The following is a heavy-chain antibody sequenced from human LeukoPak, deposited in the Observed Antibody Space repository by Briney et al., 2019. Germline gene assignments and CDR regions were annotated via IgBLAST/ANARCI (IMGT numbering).Heavy chain of an antibody. CDR3: ARLVEMATIPPYVDY. V-gene: IGHV4-59*08. J-gene: IGHJ4*02. D-gene: IGHD5-24*01. CDR1: GGSISSYY. Sequence: SETLSLTCTVSGGSISSYYWSWIRQPPGKGLEWIGYIYYSGSTYYSPSLKSRVTMSVDTSKNQFSLKLSSVTATDTAVYYCARLVEMATIPPYVDYWDQGTLVTVSS. CDR2: IYYSGST.